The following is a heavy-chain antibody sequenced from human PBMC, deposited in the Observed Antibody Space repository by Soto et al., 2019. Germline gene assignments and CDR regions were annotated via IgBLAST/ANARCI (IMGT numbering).Heavy chain of an antibody. CDR3: ARGSQLERDAFDI. D-gene: IGHD1-1*01. V-gene: IGHV4-59*12. Sequence: PSETLSLTCTVSGGSISTYYWSWIRQPPGKGLEWIGYVYYSGSTYYSPSLKSRLTISVDTSKNQFSLELSSVTVADTAVYYCARGSQLERDAFDIWGQGAMVTVSS. J-gene: IGHJ3*02. CDR2: VYYSGST. CDR1: GGSISTYY.